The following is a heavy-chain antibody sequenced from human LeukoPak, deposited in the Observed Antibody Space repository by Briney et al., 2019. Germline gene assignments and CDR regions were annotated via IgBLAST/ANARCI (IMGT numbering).Heavy chain of an antibody. D-gene: IGHD6-13*01. Sequence: GGSLRLSCAASGFNFSGSAIHWVRQASGKGLEWVGRIRSKTHSYATTYAASLKGRFTISRDDSKNTTYLQMSSLKADDTAVYYCTRRSIASTRTDDYWGQGTLVTVSS. CDR1: GFNFSGSA. V-gene: IGHV3-73*01. CDR2: IRSKTHSYAT. J-gene: IGHJ4*02. CDR3: TRRSIASTRTDDY.